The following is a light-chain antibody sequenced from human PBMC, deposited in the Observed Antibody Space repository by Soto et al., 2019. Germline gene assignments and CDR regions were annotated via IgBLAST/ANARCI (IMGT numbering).Light chain of an antibody. CDR2: DVN. V-gene: IGLV2-14*03. Sequence: QSGLAQPASGSGAPGQSITISCTGTNSDVGGYNYVSWYQHHPGKAPKLLIYDVNSRPSGVSDRFSGSKSGNTASLTISGLQAEDEAYYYCSSYTSSSTEVFGTGTRSPS. CDR3: SSYTSSSTEV. CDR1: NSDVGGYNY. J-gene: IGLJ1*01.